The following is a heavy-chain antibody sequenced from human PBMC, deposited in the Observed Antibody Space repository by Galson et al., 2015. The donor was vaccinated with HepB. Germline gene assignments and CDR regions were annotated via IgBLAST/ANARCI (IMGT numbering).Heavy chain of an antibody. D-gene: IGHD3-3*01. CDR2: TYYRSKWYN. Sequence: CAISGDSVSSNSAAWNWIRQSPSRGLEWLGRTYYRSKWYNHYAASLDSRITIDTDTSKNQFSLYLNSVTPEDTAVYYCARGVVTGFGVVTKYYLDSWGQGTLVTVSS. CDR3: ARGVVTGFGVVTKYYLDS. CDR1: GDSVSSNSAA. J-gene: IGHJ4*02. V-gene: IGHV6-1*01.